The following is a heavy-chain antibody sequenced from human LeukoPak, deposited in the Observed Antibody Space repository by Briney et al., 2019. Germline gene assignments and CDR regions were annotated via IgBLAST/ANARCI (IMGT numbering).Heavy chain of an antibody. J-gene: IGHJ6*02. CDR2: ISGNGGRT. CDR1: GFTFSSYA. Sequence: GGSLRLSCAASGFTFSSYAMSWVRQAPGKGLEWVSTISGNGGRTYYADSVKGRFTISRDNSKNTLYLQMDSLRAEDTAVYACVKDHRDNGNYYYYYGMDVWGQGTTVAVSS. CDR3: VKDHRDNGNYYYYYGMDV. V-gene: IGHV3-23*01. D-gene: IGHD1-26*01.